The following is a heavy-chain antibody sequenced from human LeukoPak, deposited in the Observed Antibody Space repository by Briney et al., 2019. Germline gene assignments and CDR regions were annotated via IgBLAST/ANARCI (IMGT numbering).Heavy chain of an antibody. CDR1: GFTFDDYT. D-gene: IGHD4/OR15-4a*01. V-gene: IGHV3-43*01. J-gene: IGHJ6*03. CDR3: ARGGLTQGYYYYYYMDV. CDR2: ISWDGGST. Sequence: GGSLRLSCAASGFTFDDYTMHWVRQAPGKGLEWVSLISWDGGSTYYADSVKGRFTISRDNSKNSLYLQMNSLRTEDTALYYCARGGLTQGYYYYYYMDVWGKGTAVTVSS.